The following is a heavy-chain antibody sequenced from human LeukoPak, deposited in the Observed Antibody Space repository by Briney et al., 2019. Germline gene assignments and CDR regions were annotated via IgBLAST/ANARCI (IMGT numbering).Heavy chain of an antibody. D-gene: IGHD2-2*01. J-gene: IGHJ4*02. CDR2: ISHSGST. CDR3: ARDGSYCSSTSCYLD. V-gene: IGHV4-30-2*01. CDR1: GGSISSGGYY. Sequence: PSETLSLTCTVSGGSISSGGYYWGWIRQPPGKGLEWIGYISHSGSTHYNPSLKSRVTISVDRSKNQFSLRLSSVTAADTAVYYCARDGSYCSSTSCYLDWGQGTLVTVSS.